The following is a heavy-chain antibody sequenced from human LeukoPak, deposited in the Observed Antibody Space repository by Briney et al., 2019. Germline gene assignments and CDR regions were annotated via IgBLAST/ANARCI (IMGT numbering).Heavy chain of an antibody. CDR3: AIDTSAEKGQQLAN. CDR2: VNPVGNEK. CDR1: GIILSSYW. J-gene: IGHJ4*02. V-gene: IGHV3-7*01. D-gene: IGHD6-13*01. Sequence: GGSLRLSCAASGIILSSYWMTWVRQVPGKGLEWVANVNPVGNEKYHVDSVKGRFAISRDNAKSSLYLQMNSLRAEDTAVYYCAIDTSAEKGQQLANWGQGTLVTVSS.